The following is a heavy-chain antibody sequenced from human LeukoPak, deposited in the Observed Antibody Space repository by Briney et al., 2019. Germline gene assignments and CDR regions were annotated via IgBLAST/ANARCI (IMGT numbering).Heavy chain of an antibody. V-gene: IGHV4-59*01. CDR1: GGSISGYY. CDR3: ARLDV. Sequence: SETLSLTCTVSGGSISGYYWSWIRQPPGKGLEWIGYIYSSGSTNYNPSLKSRVTISVDTSKNQFSLKLNSMTAADTAVYYCARLDVWGQGTTVTASS. CDR2: IYSSGST. J-gene: IGHJ6*02.